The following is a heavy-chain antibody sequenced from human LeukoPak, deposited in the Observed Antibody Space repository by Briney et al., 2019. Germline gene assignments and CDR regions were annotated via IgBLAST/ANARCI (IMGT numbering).Heavy chain of an antibody. CDR2: IYYSGST. Sequence: SETLSLTCTVSGGSISSYYWSWIRQPPGKGLEWIGYIYYSGSTNYNPSLKSRVTISVDTSKNQFSLKLSSVTAADTAVYYCAREHCSSTSCYRGQFDYWGQGTLVTVSS. D-gene: IGHD2-2*01. J-gene: IGHJ4*02. CDR1: GGSISSYY. V-gene: IGHV4-59*01. CDR3: AREHCSSTSCYRGQFDY.